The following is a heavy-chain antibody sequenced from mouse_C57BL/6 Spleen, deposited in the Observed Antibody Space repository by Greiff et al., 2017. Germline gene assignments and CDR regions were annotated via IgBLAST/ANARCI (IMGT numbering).Heavy chain of an antibody. J-gene: IGHJ3*01. CDR3: SSPIYCDYDAWFAY. CDR2: INPNYGTT. D-gene: IGHD2-4*01. Sequence: EVQLQQSGPELVKPGASVKISCKASGYSFTDYNMKWVKQSNGKSLEWIGEINPNYGTTSYNQKFKGKATLTVEQSSNTAYLQLNSLTSEDSAISYCSSPIYCDYDAWFAYWGQGTLVTVSA. CDR1: GYSFTDYN. V-gene: IGHV1-39*01.